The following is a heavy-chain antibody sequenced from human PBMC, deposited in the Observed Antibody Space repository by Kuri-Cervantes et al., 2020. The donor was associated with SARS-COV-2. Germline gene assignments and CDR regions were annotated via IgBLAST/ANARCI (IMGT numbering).Heavy chain of an antibody. J-gene: IGHJ6*02. CDR3: ARGRGEGYCSGGSCYPGGKYYYYYYGMDV. CDR1: GGSFSGYY. D-gene: IGHD2-15*01. V-gene: IGHV4-34*01. Sequence: GSLRLSCAVYGGSFSGYYWSWIRQLPGKGLEWIGEINHSGSTNYNPSLKSRVTISVDTSKNQFSLKLSSVTAADTAVYYCARGRGEGYCSGGSCYPGGKYYYYYYGMDVWGQGTTVTVSS. CDR2: INHSGST.